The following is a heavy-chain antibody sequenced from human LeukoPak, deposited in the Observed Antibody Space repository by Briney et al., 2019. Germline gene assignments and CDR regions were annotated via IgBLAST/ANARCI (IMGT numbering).Heavy chain of an antibody. CDR1: GYSISSCYY. J-gene: IGHJ3*02. CDR2: IYHSGST. D-gene: IGHD3-3*01. Sequence: SETLSLTCTVSGYSISSCYYWGWIRQPPGKGLELIGSIYHSGSTDYNPSLKSRVTISVDTSKNQFYLKLSSVTAADTAVYYCARVRIKYYDFWSGYHDAFDIWGQGTMVTVSS. V-gene: IGHV4-38-2*02. CDR3: ARVRIKYYDFWSGYHDAFDI.